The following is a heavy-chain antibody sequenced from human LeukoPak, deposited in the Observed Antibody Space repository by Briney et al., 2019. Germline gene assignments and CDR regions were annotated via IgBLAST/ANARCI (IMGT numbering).Heavy chain of an antibody. D-gene: IGHD4-17*01. V-gene: IGHV1-18*01. CDR3: ARNHRAVTIHYGWYFDL. Sequence: ASVTVSSTASAYTFTTYGISWVRHATGQGLEWMGWISAYNGNTNYAQKCQGRVTMTRDMSTTTVFMELSSLTSEDTAVYYCARNHRAVTIHYGWYFDLWGRGTLVTVSS. J-gene: IGHJ2*01. CDR2: ISAYNGNT. CDR1: AYTFTTYG.